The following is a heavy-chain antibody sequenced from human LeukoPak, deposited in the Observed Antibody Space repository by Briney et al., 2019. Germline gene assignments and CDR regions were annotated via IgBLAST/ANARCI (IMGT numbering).Heavy chain of an antibody. D-gene: IGHD6-13*01. V-gene: IGHV1-18*01. J-gene: IGHJ4*02. CDR1: GYTFTSYG. Sequence: ASVKVSRKASGYTFTSYGISWVRQAPGQGLEWMGWISAYSGNTNYAQKLQGRVTMTRDTSTSTVYMELSSLRSEDTAVYYCARGGAAYSSSFGDYWGQGTLVTVSS. CDR2: ISAYSGNT. CDR3: ARGGAAYSSSFGDY.